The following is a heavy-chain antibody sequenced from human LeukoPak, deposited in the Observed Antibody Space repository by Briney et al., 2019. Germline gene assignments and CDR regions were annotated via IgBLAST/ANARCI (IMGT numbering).Heavy chain of an antibody. CDR3: ARVGYCSSTSCYVGHD. CDR1: GFTFSSYW. Sequence: PGGSLRLSCAASGFTFSSYWMHWVRQAPGKGLLWVSRINSDGSSTSYADSVKGRFTISRDNAKNTLYLQMNSLRAEDTAVYYCARVGYCSSTSCYVGHDWGQGTLVTVSS. CDR2: INSDGSST. J-gene: IGHJ4*02. D-gene: IGHD2-2*01. V-gene: IGHV3-74*01.